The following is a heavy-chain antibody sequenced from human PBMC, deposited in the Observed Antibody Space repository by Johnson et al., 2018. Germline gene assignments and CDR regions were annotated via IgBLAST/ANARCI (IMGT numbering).Heavy chain of an antibody. CDR3: AKDMTTAPNDAFDI. D-gene: IGHD4-17*01. CDR2: LRWNSVNR. CDR1: GFTFDDYA. Sequence: VQLVQSGGGLVQPGRSLRLSCAASGFTFDDYAMHWVRQAPGKGLEWVSGLRWNSVNRGYADSLKGRFTISRDNAKNSLYLQMNSLRAEDTALYYCAKDMTTAPNDAFDIWGQGTKVTVSS. J-gene: IGHJ3*02. V-gene: IGHV3-9*01.